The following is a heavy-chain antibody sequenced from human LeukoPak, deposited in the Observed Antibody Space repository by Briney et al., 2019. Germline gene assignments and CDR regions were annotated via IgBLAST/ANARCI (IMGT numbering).Heavy chain of an antibody. D-gene: IGHD3-10*02. CDR1: GFTFSDHY. CDR3: AELGITMIGGV. CDR2: TRNKANSYTT. V-gene: IGHV3-72*01. J-gene: IGHJ6*04. Sequence: GGSLRLSCAASGFTFSDHYMDWVSQAPGKGLEWVGRTRNKANSYTTEYAASVKGRFTISRDNAKNSLYLQMNSLRAEDTAVYYCAELGITMIGGVWGKGTTVTISS.